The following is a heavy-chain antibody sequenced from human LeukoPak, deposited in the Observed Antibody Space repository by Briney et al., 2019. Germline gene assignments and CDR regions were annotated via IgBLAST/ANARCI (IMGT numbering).Heavy chain of an antibody. J-gene: IGHJ6*03. D-gene: IGHD6-19*01. CDR3: ARGLAVAGVYYYYYYMDV. Sequence: SETLSLTCTVSGGSISSYYWSWIRQPPGKGLEWIGFIFYSGTTNYNPSLKSRVTISVDTSKNQFSLKLSSVTAADTAVYYCARGLAVAGVYYYYYYMDVWGKGTTVTVSS. V-gene: IGHV4-59*12. CDR1: GGSISSYY. CDR2: IFYSGTT.